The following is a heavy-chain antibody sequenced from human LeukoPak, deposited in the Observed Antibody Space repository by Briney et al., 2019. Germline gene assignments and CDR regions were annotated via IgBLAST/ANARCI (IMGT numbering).Heavy chain of an antibody. J-gene: IGHJ4*02. CDR1: GFTFNSYA. V-gene: IGHV3-23*01. Sequence: PGGSLRLSCAASGFTFNSYAMKWVRQGPGKGLEWVSVIYGGRGSTYYSDSVKGRFTISRDTSKNTLYLHMNSLRADDTAVYYCAKGRFLDYWGQGTLVSVS. CDR3: AKGRFLDY. D-gene: IGHD2-21*01. CDR2: IYGGRGST.